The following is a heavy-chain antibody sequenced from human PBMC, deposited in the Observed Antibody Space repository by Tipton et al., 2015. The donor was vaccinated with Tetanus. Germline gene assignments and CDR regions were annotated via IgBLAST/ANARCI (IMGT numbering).Heavy chain of an antibody. J-gene: IGHJ5*01. D-gene: IGHD3-10*01. CDR1: GGSINNGAYT. Sequence: TLSLTCTVSGGSINNGAYTWSWIRQSPGKGLEWIGYIFHTGGTYYNPSLKSRVTISVDGPKNQFSLNLKSVTAADTAVYYCARSHGSGGLLWFDSWCQGTLVTVSS. V-gene: IGHV4-30-2*06. CDR3: ARSHGSGGLLWFDS. CDR2: IFHTGGT.